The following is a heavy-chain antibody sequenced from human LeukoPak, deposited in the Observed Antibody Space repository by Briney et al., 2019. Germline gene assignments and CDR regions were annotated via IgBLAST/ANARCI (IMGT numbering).Heavy chain of an antibody. CDR1: GTPFTSYG. D-gene: IGHD6-19*01. V-gene: IGHV1-18*01. Sequence: GPSLKFSSKASGTPFTSYGTSWVRRAPGQGLEWLGWISAYNGNTNYAQKLQGRVTMTTDTSTSTAYMELRSLRSDDTAVYYCARVKAVYYYGMDVWGQGTTVTVSS. CDR2: ISAYNGNT. CDR3: ARVKAVYYYGMDV. J-gene: IGHJ6*02.